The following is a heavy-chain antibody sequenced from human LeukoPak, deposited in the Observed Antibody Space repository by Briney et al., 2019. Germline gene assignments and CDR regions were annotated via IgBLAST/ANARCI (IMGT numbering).Heavy chain of an antibody. CDR3: ASGYDSSGYSFDY. D-gene: IGHD3-22*01. Sequence: PGGSLRLPCAASGFTFSDYYMSWIRQAPGKGLEWVSYISSSGSTIYYADSVKGRFTISRDNAKNSLYLQMNSLRAEDTAVYYCASGYDSSGYSFDYWGQGTLVTVSS. CDR1: GFTFSDYY. CDR2: ISSSGSTI. V-gene: IGHV3-11*01. J-gene: IGHJ4*02.